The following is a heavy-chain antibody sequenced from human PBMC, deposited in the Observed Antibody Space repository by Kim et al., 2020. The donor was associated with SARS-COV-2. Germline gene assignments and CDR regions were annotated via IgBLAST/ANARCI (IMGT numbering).Heavy chain of an antibody. CDR3: ARGLRVRITSTGYYYGMDV. V-gene: IGHV4-34*01. D-gene: IGHD1-1*01. J-gene: IGHJ6*02. Sequence: SETLSLTCAVYGGSFSGYYWSWIRQPPGKGLEWIGEINHSGSTDYNPSLKSRVTMSVDTSKNQFSLNLSSVTAADTAVYYCARGLRVRITSTGYYYGMDVWGQGTTVTVSS. CDR1: GGSFSGYY. CDR2: INHSGST.